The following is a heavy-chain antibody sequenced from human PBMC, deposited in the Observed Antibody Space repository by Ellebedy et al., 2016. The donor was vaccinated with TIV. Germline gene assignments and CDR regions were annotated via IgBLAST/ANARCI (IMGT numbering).Heavy chain of an antibody. CDR2: ISSSSSTI. Sequence: GESLKISXAASGFTFSDYYMSWIRQAPGKGLEWVSYISSSSSTIYYADSVKGRFTISRDNSKNTLYLQMNSLRAEDTAVYYCAKDGYNDIGGWSRVNYWGQGTLVTVSS. V-gene: IGHV3-11*04. D-gene: IGHD5-24*01. CDR1: GFTFSDYY. CDR3: AKDGYNDIGGWSRVNY. J-gene: IGHJ4*02.